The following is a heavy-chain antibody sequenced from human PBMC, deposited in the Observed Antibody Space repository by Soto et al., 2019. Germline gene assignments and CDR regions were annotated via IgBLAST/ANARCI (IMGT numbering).Heavy chain of an antibody. CDR3: ARGRTAYCGGDCYDAFDI. J-gene: IGHJ3*02. V-gene: IGHV1-69*13. CDR1: GGTFSSYA. Sequence: SVKVSCKASGGTFSSYAISWVRQAPGQGLEWMGGIIPIFGTANYAQEFQGRVTITADESTSTAYMELSSLRSEDTAVYYCARGRTAYCGGDCYDAFDIWGQGTMVTVSS. CDR2: IIPIFGTA. D-gene: IGHD2-21*02.